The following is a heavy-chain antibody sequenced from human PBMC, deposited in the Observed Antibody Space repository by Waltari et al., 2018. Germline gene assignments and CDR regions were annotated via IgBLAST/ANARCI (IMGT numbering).Heavy chain of an antibody. CDR2: ITSKAYGGTT. Sequence: EVQLVESGGGLVQPGRSLRLSCTASGFTFRDYTMSWVSQAPGKGLEWVGFITSKAYGGTTEYAASVKGRFSISRDDSKSVAYLQMNSLKTEDTAVYYCTRGDFWSGYHYWYFDLWGRGSLVTVSS. D-gene: IGHD3-3*01. J-gene: IGHJ2*01. CDR1: GFTFRDYT. CDR3: TRGDFWSGYHYWYFDL. V-gene: IGHV3-49*04.